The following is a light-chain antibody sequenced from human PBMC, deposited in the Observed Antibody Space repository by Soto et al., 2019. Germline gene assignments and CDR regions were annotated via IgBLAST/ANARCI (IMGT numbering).Light chain of an antibody. CDR1: SSDVGGYNY. CDR3: SSYTSSSTLVV. CDR2: EVS. V-gene: IGLV2-14*01. J-gene: IGLJ2*01. Sequence: QSALTQPASVSGSPGQSITISCTGTSSDVGGYNYVSWYQQHPGKAPKLMIFEVSNRPSGVSYRFSGSKSGNTASLTISGLQAEDEADYYCSSYTSSSTLVVFRGGTKLTVL.